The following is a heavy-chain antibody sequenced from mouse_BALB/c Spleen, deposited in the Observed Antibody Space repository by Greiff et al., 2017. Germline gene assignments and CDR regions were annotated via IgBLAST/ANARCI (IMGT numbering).Heavy chain of an antibody. J-gene: IGHJ3*01. Sequence: EVKLVESGPSLVKPSQTLSLTCSVTGDSITSGYWNWIRKFPGNKLEYMGYISYSGSTYYNPSLKSRISITRDTSKNQYYLQLNSVTTEDTATYYCARSPYDSAWFAYWGQGTLVTVSA. D-gene: IGHD2-4*01. CDR1: GDSITSGY. CDR2: ISYSGST. CDR3: ARSPYDSAWFAY. V-gene: IGHV3-8*02.